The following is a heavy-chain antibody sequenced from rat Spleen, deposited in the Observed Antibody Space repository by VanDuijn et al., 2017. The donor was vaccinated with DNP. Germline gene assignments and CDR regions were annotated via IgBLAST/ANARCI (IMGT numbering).Heavy chain of an antibody. CDR3: ARSDSYGFPY. Sequence: EVQLVESGGCLVQPGRSLKLSCAASGFTFSSFAMAWVRQAPAKGLEWVAYITTGGGNTYYRDSVKGRFTISRDNAKNTLYLQMDSLRSEDTATYYCARSDSYGFPYWGQGTLVTVSS. CDR2: ITTGGGNT. V-gene: IGHV5S13*01. D-gene: IGHD1-2*01. CDR1: GFTFSSFA. J-gene: IGHJ3*01.